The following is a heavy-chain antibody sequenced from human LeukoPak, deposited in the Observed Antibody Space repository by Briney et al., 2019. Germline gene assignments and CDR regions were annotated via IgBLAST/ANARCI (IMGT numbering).Heavy chain of an antibody. V-gene: IGHV5-10-1*01. CDR2: IDPSDSYT. Sequence: GESLRISCKGSGXRFTSYWISWVRQMPGKGLEWMGRIDPSDSYTNYSPSFQGHVTISADKSISTAYLQWSSLKASDTAMYYCARRVGGSYPWFDPWGQGTLVTVSS. CDR3: ARRVGGSYPWFDP. D-gene: IGHD1-26*01. CDR1: GXRFTSYW. J-gene: IGHJ5*02.